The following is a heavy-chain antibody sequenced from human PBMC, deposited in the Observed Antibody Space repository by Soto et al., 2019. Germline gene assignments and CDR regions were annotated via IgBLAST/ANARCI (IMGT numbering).Heavy chain of an antibody. CDR3: ARSYYYDSSGPYNSLDP. J-gene: IGHJ5*02. CDR1: GGSFSSSSSY. CDR2: IYYSGST. Sequence: SETLSLTCTVSGGSFSSSSSYWAWIRQPPGKGLEWIGSIYYSGSTYSNPSLKSRVTISVDTSKNQFSLKLTSVTAADTAVYYCARSYYYDSSGPYNSLDPWGHGTLVTVSS. V-gene: IGHV4-39*01. D-gene: IGHD3-22*01.